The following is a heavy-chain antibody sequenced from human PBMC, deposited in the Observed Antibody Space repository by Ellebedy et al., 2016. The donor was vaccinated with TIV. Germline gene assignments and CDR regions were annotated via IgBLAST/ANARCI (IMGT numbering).Heavy chain of an antibody. Sequence: PGGSLRLSCAASGFSFGSYTFHWVRQAPGQGLEWVASLSHDGINNNYADSVQGRFTNSRDNSRNTLYLQMNSLRAQDTAVYYCARQLTESSSWYVNWYFDLWGRGTLVTVSS. J-gene: IGHJ2*01. D-gene: IGHD6-13*01. V-gene: IGHV3-30-3*01. CDR2: LSHDGINN. CDR3: ARQLTESSSWYVNWYFDL. CDR1: GFSFGSYT.